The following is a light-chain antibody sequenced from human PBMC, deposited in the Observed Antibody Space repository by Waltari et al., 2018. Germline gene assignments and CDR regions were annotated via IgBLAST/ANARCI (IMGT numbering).Light chain of an antibody. J-gene: IGLJ2*01. Sequence: SSDLTQDPSLSVALGQTVRITCQGDSLRRYYASWYQQRPGQAPILVLYGPDNRPSGIPDRFSGSTSGNTASLTITGAQAEDEADYYCHSRETFSTRLFGGGTRQTV. CDR3: HSRETFSTRL. CDR1: SLRRYY. CDR2: GPD. V-gene: IGLV3-19*01.